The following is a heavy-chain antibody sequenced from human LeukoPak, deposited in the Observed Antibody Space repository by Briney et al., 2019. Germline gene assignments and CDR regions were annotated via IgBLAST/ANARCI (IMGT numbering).Heavy chain of an antibody. CDR3: ARDRSSFFFDY. CDR2: IEHDGGEK. D-gene: IGHD6-6*01. CDR1: GFTFSRYW. V-gene: IGHV3-7*01. Sequence: PGRSLRLSCAASGFTFSRYWMSWVRQAPGKGLEWVANIEHDGGEKYYVDSVKGRFTISRDNAKNSLYLQMNSLRAEDTAVYYCARDRSSFFFDYWGQGTLVTVSS. J-gene: IGHJ4*02.